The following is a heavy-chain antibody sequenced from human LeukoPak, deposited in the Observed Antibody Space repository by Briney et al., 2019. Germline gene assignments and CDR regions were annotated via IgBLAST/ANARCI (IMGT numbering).Heavy chain of an antibody. CDR2: ISAYNGNT. D-gene: IGHD3-16*02. V-gene: IGHV1-18*01. CDR1: GYTFTSYG. CDR3: GRDLPYYDYVWGSYRPQDFDY. J-gene: IGHJ4*02. Sequence: GASVKVSCKASGYTFTSYGISWVRQAPGQGLEWMGWISAYNGNTNYAQKLQGRVTMTTDTSTSTAYMELRSLRSDDTAVYYCGRDLPYYDYVWGSYRPQDFDYWGQGTLVTVSS.